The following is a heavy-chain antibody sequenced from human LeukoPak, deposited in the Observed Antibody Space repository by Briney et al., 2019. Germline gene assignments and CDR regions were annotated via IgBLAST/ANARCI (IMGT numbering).Heavy chain of an antibody. Sequence: GGSLRLSSAASGFSFRNYAMNWVRQAPGKGLECVSAISGISTGGGSTFYADSVKGRFTISRDNSNNMSYLQMNSLRAEDTAVCYCAKGTTDYGSGYGMDVWGKGTTVTVSS. CDR1: GFSFRNYA. J-gene: IGHJ6*04. CDR3: AKGTTDYGSGYGMDV. V-gene: IGHV3-23*01. D-gene: IGHD3-10*01. CDR2: ISGISTGGGST.